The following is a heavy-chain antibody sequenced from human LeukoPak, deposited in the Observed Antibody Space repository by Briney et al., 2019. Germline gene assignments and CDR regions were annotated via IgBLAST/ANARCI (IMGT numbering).Heavy chain of an antibody. CDR3: ARSDGDYSTKYNWFDP. J-gene: IGHJ5*02. Sequence: SETLSLTCTVSGDSITSYYWSWIRQPPGKGLEWIGYIYYSGSTNYNPSLKSRVTISVDTSKNQFSLKLSSVTAADTAVYYCARSDGDYSTKYNWFDPWGQGTLVTVSS. CDR2: IYYSGST. D-gene: IGHD4-17*01. CDR1: GDSITSYY. V-gene: IGHV4-59*01.